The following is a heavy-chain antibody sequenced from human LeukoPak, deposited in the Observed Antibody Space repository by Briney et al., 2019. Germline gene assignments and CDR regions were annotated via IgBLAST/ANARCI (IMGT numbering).Heavy chain of an antibody. CDR1: GFTFSSYE. J-gene: IGHJ2*01. V-gene: IGHV3-48*03. D-gene: IGHD3-16*01. CDR3: ARDTGGSSAYWYFDL. Sequence: GGSLRLSCAASGFTFSSYEMNWVRQAPGKGLEWVSYISSSGSTMYYADSVKGRFTISRDNAKNSLYLQINSLRAEDTAVYYCARDTGGSSAYWYFDLWGRGTLVTVSS. CDR2: ISSSGSTM.